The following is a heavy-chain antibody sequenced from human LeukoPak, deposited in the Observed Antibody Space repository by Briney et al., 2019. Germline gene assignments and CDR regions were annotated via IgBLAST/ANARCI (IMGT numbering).Heavy chain of an antibody. CDR2: ISSSSSYI. J-gene: IGHJ4*02. Sequence: GGSLRLSCAASGFTFSSYSMNWVRQAPGKGLEWVSSISSSSSYIYYADSVKGRFTISRDNAKNSLYLQMNSLRAEDTAVYYCAMGEPITMVRGVIITFDTGRGYWGQGTLVTVSS. D-gene: IGHD3-10*01. V-gene: IGHV3-21*01. CDR1: GFTFSSYS. CDR3: AMGEPITMVRGVIITFDTGRGY.